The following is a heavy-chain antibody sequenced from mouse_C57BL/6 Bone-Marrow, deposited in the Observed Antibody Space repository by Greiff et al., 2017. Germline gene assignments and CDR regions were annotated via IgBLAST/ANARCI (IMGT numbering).Heavy chain of an antibody. D-gene: IGHD2-1*01. J-gene: IGHJ1*03. CDR1: GYSITSGYY. CDR3: ARVTGSYWYFDV. CDR2: ISYDGSN. Sequence: EVKLEESGPGLVKPSQSLSLTCSVTGYSITSGYYWNWIRQFPGNKLEWMGYISYDGSNNYNPSLKNRISITRDTSKNQFFLKLNSVTTEDTATYYCARVTGSYWYFDVWGTGTTVTVSS. V-gene: IGHV3-6*01.